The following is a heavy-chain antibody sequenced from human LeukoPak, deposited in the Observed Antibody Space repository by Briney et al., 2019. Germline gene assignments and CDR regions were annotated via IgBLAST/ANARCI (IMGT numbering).Heavy chain of an antibody. J-gene: IGHJ4*02. CDR1: GCTFSSYA. Sequence: GASVKVSCKASGCTFSSYAISWVRQAPGQGLEWMGGIIPIFGTANYAQKFQGRVTITADESTSTAYMDLSSLRSEDTAVYYCAREYCSGGSCYESDYWGQGTLVTVSS. D-gene: IGHD2-15*01. CDR3: AREYCSGGSCYESDY. CDR2: IIPIFGTA. V-gene: IGHV1-69*13.